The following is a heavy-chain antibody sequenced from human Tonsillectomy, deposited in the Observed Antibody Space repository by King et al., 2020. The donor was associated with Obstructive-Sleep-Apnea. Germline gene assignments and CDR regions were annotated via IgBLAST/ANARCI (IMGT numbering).Heavy chain of an antibody. CDR3: ARKLRGGGYYGRDV. CDR2: INPSGGST. J-gene: IGHJ6*02. CDR1: GYTFTSYY. D-gene: IGHD3-16*01. V-gene: IGHV1-46*03. Sequence: VQLVESGAEVKKPGASVKVSCKASGYTFTSYYMHWVRQAPGQGLEWMGIINPSGGSTSYAQNFQGRVTMTRDKSTSTVYIELSSLRSEDTAVYYCARKLRGGGYYGRDVWGQETTVTVSS.